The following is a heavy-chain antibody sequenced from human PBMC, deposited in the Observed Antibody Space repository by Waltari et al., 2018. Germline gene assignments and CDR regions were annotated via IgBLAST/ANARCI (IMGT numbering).Heavy chain of an antibody. Sequence: EVQLVESGGGLVQPGGSLRLSCAASGFTFSSYSMNWVRQAPGKGRVWVSYISSSSSTIYYADSVKGRFTISRDNAKNSLYLQMNSLRAEDTAVYYCAREIGIGAFDIWGQGTMVTVSS. D-gene: IGHD1-26*01. J-gene: IGHJ3*02. V-gene: IGHV3-48*04. CDR3: AREIGIGAFDI. CDR2: ISSSSSTI. CDR1: GFTFSSYS.